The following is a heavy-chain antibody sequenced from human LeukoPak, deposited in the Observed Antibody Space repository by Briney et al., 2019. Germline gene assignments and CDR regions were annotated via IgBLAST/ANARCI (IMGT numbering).Heavy chain of an antibody. CDR2: IRSKAYGGTT. CDR1: GFTFGDYA. J-gene: IGHJ4*02. V-gene: IGHV3-49*04. CDR3: TRDPTRIAAAGTFY. D-gene: IGHD6-13*01. Sequence: GGSLRLSCTASGFTFGDYAMGWVRQAPGKGLEWVGFIRSKAYGGTTEYAASVKGRFTISRDDSKSIAYLQMNSLKTEDTAVYYCTRDPTRIAAAGTFYWGQGTLVTVSS.